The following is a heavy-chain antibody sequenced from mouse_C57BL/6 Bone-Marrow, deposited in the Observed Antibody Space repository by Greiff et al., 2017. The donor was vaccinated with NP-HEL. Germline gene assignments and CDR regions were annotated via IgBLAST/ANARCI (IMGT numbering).Heavy chain of an antibody. V-gene: IGHV2-5*01. J-gene: IGHJ2*01. CDR3: AKGEDYYGSSSSYYFDY. CDR1: GFSLTSYG. CDR2: IWRGGST. Sequence: QVQLQQSGPGLVQPSQRLSITCTVSGFSLTSYGVHWVRQSPGKGLEWLGVIWRGGSTDYNAAFMSRLSITKDNSKSQVFFKMNSLQADDTAIYYCAKGEDYYGSSSSYYFDYWGQGTTLTVSS. D-gene: IGHD1-1*01.